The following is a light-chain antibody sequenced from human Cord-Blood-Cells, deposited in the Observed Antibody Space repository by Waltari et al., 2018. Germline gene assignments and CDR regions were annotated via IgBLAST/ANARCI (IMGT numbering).Light chain of an antibody. J-gene: IGLJ3*02. V-gene: IGLV6-57*03. CDR3: QSYDSSNHWV. Sequence: NFMLTQPHSVSESPGKTVTISCTRSSGSIASNYVQWYQQRPGSAPTPVIIEDNQRPPGVPVRVSCSIDRSSNSASLTISGLKTEDEADYYCQSYDSSNHWVFGGGTKLTVL. CDR1: SGSIASNY. CDR2: EDN.